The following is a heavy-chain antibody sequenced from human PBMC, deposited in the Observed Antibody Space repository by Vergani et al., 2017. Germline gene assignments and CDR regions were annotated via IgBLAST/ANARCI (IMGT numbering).Heavy chain of an antibody. V-gene: IGHV3-21*01. Sequence: EVQLVESGGGLVKPGGSLRLSCAASGFTFSSYSMNWVRQAPGKGLEWVSSISSSSSYIYYADSVKGRFTISRDNAKNSLYLQMNSLRAEDTAVYYCARDSLVIAARGPLGYWGQGTLVTVSS. CDR2: ISSSSSYI. D-gene: IGHD6-6*01. CDR1: GFTFSSYS. CDR3: ARDSLVIAARGPLGY. J-gene: IGHJ4*02.